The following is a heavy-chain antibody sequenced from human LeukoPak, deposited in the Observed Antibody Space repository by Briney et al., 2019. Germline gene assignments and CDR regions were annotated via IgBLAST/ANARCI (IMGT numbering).Heavy chain of an antibody. CDR1: GFTFSSYS. CDR2: ISYDGSSE. CDR3: ARDRSDYSIKYYYYYGMDV. Sequence: GGSLRLSCAASGFTFSSYSMHWVRQAPGKGLEWVAVISYDGSSEYYADSARGRFTISRDNSKNTLYLQMNSLGAEDTAVFYCARDRSDYSIKYYYYYGMDVWGQGTTVTVSS. D-gene: IGHD3-16*01. J-gene: IGHJ6*02. V-gene: IGHV3-30-3*01.